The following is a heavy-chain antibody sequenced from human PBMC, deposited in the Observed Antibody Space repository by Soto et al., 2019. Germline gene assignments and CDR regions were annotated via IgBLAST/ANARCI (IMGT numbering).Heavy chain of an antibody. J-gene: IGHJ6*02. V-gene: IGHV4-31*03. CDR3: ARDHSSSWYSSEYYYGMDV. D-gene: IGHD6-13*01. CDR1: GGSISSGGYY. Sequence: PSETLSLTCTVSGGSISSGGYYWSWIRQHPGKGLEWIGYIYYSGSTYYNPSLKSRVTISVDTSKNQFSLKLSSVTAADTAVYYCARDHSSSWYSSEYYYGMDVWGQGTTVTVSS. CDR2: IYYSGST.